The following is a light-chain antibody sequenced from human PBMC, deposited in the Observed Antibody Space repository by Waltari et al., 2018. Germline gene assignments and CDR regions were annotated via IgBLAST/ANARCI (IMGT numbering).Light chain of an antibody. V-gene: IGKV3-20*01. Sequence: EIVLTQSPCTLSLSPGQRATLSCRASQSVSSSYLACYQQNPGQAPRLLIYGASSRATGIPDRFSGSGSGTDFTLTISRLEPEDFAVYYCQQYGRSWNTFGQGTKLEIK. CDR1: QSVSSSY. J-gene: IGKJ2*01. CDR3: QQYGRSWNT. CDR2: GAS.